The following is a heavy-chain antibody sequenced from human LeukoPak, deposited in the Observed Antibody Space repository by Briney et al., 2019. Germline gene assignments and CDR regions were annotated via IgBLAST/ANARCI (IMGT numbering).Heavy chain of an antibody. CDR1: GFTFSADA. CDR2: IGSDNKP. CDR3: ARVLHYYLVVDV. V-gene: IGHV3-23*05. J-gene: IGHJ6*02. D-gene: IGHD2-21*02. Sequence: GGSLSLSCALSGFTFSADAMTGVRQAPGKGLECVSSIGSDNKPHYSESVKGRFAISRDNSKNPLFLPLHNLRVEETAIYECARVLHYYLVVDVSGQATTVTASS.